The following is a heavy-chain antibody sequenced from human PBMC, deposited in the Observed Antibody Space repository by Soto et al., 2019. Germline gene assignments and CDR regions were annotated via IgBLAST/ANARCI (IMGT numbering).Heavy chain of an antibody. CDR3: ARGVWFGELLFGAFDI. J-gene: IGHJ3*02. CDR1: GGSISSYY. V-gene: IGHV4-59*01. D-gene: IGHD3-10*01. CDR2: IYYSGST. Sequence: SETLSLTCTVSGGSISSYYWSWIRQPPGKGLERIGYIYYSGSTNYNPSLKSRVTISVDTSKNQFSLKLSSVTAADTAVYYCARGVWFGELLFGAFDIWGQGTMVTVSS.